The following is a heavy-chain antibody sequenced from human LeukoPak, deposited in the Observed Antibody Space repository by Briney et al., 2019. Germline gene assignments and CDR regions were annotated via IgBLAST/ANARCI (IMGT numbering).Heavy chain of an antibody. Sequence: GRSLRLSCAASGFTFSSYAMHWVRQAPGKGLEWVAVISYDGSNKYYADSVKGRFTISRDNSKNTLYLQMNSLRAEDTAVYYCARDRPSVLLWFGEPPSPFDYWGQGTLVTVSS. CDR2: ISYDGSNK. D-gene: IGHD3-10*01. CDR3: ARDRPSVLLWFGEPPSPFDY. CDR1: GFTFSSYA. V-gene: IGHV3-30*04. J-gene: IGHJ4*02.